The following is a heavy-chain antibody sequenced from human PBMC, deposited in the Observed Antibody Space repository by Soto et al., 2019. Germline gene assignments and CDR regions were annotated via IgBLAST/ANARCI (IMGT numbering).Heavy chain of an antibody. CDR3: ARGGFVAGIYIAMDA. D-gene: IGHD6-19*01. CDR2: IIPMFGSP. V-gene: IGHV1-69*06. J-gene: IGHJ6*02. CDR1: GGTLTTNA. Sequence: QVQLVQSGAEVKKAGSSVKVSCKASGGTLTTNAISWVRQAPGQGLEWMGAIIPMFGSPKYAQKFQGRVTITADNPTNTIYMEMISLTSADTAVYYCARGGFVAGIYIAMDAWGQGTTVAVSS.